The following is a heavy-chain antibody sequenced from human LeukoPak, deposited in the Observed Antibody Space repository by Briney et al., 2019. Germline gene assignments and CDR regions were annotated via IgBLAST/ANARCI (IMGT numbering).Heavy chain of an antibody. V-gene: IGHV3-74*01. J-gene: IGHJ4*02. Sequence: GGSLRLSCAASGFTFNSYWMHWVRQAPRKGLGWVSRVNSDGSGTSYAASVKGRFTISRDNAKHTLYLQMNSLRAEDTAVYYCARAPGERSSSWIDYWGQGTLVTVSS. CDR1: GFTFNSYW. CDR3: ARAPGERSSSWIDY. CDR2: VNSDGSGT. D-gene: IGHD6-13*01.